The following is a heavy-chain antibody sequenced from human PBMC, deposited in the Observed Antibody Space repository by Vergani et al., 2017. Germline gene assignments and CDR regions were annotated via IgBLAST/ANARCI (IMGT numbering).Heavy chain of an antibody. J-gene: IGHJ6*03. Sequence: QVQLVQSGAEVKKPGSSVKVSCKASGGTFSSYAISWVRQAPGQGLEWMGGIIPIFGTANYAQKFQGRVTITADESTSTAYMELSSLRSEYTAVYYCAREGSSGGTFSGLLLSNMDVWGKGTTVTVSS. CDR2: IIPIFGTA. CDR1: GGTFSSYA. D-gene: IGHD2-15*01. CDR3: AREGSSGGTFSGLLLSNMDV. V-gene: IGHV1-69*01.